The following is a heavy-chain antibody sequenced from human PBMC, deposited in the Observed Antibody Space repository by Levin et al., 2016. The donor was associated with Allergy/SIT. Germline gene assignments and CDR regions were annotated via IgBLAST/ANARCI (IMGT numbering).Heavy chain of an antibody. CDR3: ARDWSYDILTGYYKASVTDV. J-gene: IGHJ6*02. D-gene: IGHD3-9*01. CDR2: ISAYNGNT. Sequence: WVRQAPGQGLEWMGWISAYNGNTNYAQKLQGRVTMTTDTSTSTAYMELRSLRSDDTAVYYCARDWSYDILTGYYKASVTDVWGQGTTVTVSS. V-gene: IGHV1-18*01.